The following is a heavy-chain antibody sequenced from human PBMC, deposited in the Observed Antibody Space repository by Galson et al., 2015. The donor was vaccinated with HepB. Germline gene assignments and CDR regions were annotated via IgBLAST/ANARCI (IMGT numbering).Heavy chain of an antibody. J-gene: IGHJ6*02. Sequence: SVKVSCKASGYTFTSYDINWVRQATGQGLEWMGWMNPNSGNTGYAQKFQGRVTMTRNTSISTAYMELSSLRSEDTAVYYCARGQGGEYSSLTPSYYGMDVWGQGTTVTVSS. D-gene: IGHD6-6*01. V-gene: IGHV1-8*01. CDR3: ARGQGGEYSSLTPSYYGMDV. CDR1: GYTFTSYD. CDR2: MNPNSGNT.